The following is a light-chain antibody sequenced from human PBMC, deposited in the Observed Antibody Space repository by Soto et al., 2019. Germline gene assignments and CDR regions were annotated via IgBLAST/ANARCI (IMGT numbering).Light chain of an antibody. CDR3: QQYHSWPA. CDR2: GAA. J-gene: IGKJ4*02. V-gene: IGKV3-15*01. Sequence: IVMTQSSATLSVSSGERVTLSCRASQSVFSSLAWYQQKPGQAPRLLIYGAATRATSVPARFSGSGSGTEFTLTITSLKSEDFALYYCQQYHSWPAFGRGTKV. CDR1: QSVFSS.